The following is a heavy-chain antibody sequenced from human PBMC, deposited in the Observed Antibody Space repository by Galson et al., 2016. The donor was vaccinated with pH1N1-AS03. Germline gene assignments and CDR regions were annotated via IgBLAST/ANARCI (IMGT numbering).Heavy chain of an antibody. J-gene: IGHJ3*01. Sequence: QSGAEVKKPGESLKISCKVSGYNFMSYWIGWVRQMPGKGLEWLGIMYPEDSDVRYSPSFRGQVTISADKSISTAYRQWTSLEASDTAIYFCARPSPLGIPGRKGLYAFDLWGQGTKVTVSS. CDR2: MYPEDSDV. D-gene: IGHD7-27*01. V-gene: IGHV5-51*03. CDR3: ARPSPLGIPGRKGLYAFDL. CDR1: GYNFMSYW.